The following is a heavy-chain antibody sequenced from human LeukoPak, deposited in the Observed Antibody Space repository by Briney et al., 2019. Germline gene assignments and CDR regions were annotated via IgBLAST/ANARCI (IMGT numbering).Heavy chain of an antibody. CDR1: GFTFSSYA. CDR3: ARGLYYDLLTGYSSYYMDV. V-gene: IGHV3-11*01. D-gene: IGHD3-9*01. J-gene: IGHJ6*03. Sequence: PGGSLRLSCAASGFTFSSYAMSWIRQAPGKGLEWLSYISSAAISKYEADSVKGRFTISRDNAKNSLYLQMDSLRAEDTALYYCARGLYYDLLTGYSSYYMDVWGKGTTVTVSS. CDR2: ISSAAISK.